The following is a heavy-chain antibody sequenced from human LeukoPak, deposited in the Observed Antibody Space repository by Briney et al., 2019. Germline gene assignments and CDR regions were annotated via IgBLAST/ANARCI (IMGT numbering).Heavy chain of an antibody. V-gene: IGHV3-21*01. D-gene: IGHD6-13*01. CDR1: GFTFSNYG. CDR2: ISSSGTYV. Sequence: PGRSLRLSCAASGFTFSNYGMHWVRQAPGKGLEWVSSISSSGTYVYYADSVKGRFTISRDNAKNSLYLQMNSLRAEDTAVYYCARDYYQGSSWYDYWGQGTLVTVSS. CDR3: ARDYYQGSSWYDY. J-gene: IGHJ4*02.